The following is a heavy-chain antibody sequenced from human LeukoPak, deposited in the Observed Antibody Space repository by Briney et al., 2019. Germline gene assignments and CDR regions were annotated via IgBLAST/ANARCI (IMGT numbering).Heavy chain of an antibody. J-gene: IGHJ6*03. CDR2: ISSSSSYI. CDR3: AKAITMVRGVIIKAHYYYYYMDV. V-gene: IGHV3-21*04. Sequence: GGSLRLSCAASGFSFSSYSMNWVRQAPGKGLEWVSPISSSSSYIYYVDSVKGRFTISRDNSKNTLYLQMNSLRAEDTAVYYCAKAITMVRGVIIKAHYYYYYMDVWGKGTTVTVSS. CDR1: GFSFSSYS. D-gene: IGHD3-10*01.